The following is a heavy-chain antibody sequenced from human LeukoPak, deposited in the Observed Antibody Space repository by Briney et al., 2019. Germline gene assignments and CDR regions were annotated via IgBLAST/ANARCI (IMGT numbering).Heavy chain of an antibody. CDR2: IYTSGST. V-gene: IGHV4-4*09. D-gene: IGHD3-22*01. Sequence: SETLSLTCTVSGGSISSYYWSWIRQPPGKGLEWIGYIYTSGSTNYNPSLKSRVTISVDTSKNQFSLKLSSVTAADTAVYYCARHLYDSSGYYFDYWGQGTPVTVSS. CDR1: GGSISSYY. J-gene: IGHJ4*02. CDR3: ARHLYDSSGYYFDY.